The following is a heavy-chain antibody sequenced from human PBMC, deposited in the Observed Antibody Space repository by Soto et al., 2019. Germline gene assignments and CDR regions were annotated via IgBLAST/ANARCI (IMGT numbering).Heavy chain of an antibody. V-gene: IGHV4-59*01. D-gene: IGHD2-15*01. Sequence: SETLSLTCTVSGGSISSYYWSWIRQPPGKGLEWIGYIYYSGSTNYNPSLKSRVTISVDTSKNQFSLKLSSVTAADTAVYYCARGEGIAASVDYWGQGTLVTVSS. CDR3: ARGEGIAASVDY. CDR2: IYYSGST. CDR1: GGSISSYY. J-gene: IGHJ4*02.